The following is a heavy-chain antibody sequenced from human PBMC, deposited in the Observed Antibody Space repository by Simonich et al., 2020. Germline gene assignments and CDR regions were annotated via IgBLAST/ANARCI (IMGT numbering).Heavy chain of an antibody. CDR3: ARQLNDFDI. D-gene: IGHD1-1*01. CDR1: GYSFTSYG. V-gene: IGHV5-51*01. CDR2: YYPVYADT. Sequence: EVQLVQSGAEVKKPGESLKISCKGSGYSFTSYGIGWVRQMPGKGLEWKGIYYPVYADTRYRPTFQGQVTISADKSISTAYMQWSSLKASDTAMYYCARQLNDFDIWGQGTMVTVSS. J-gene: IGHJ3*02.